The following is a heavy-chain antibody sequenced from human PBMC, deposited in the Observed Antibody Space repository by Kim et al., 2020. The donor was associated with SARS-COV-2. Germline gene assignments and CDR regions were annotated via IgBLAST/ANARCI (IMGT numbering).Heavy chain of an antibody. Sequence: ASVKVSCKASGYTFTSNTMNWVRQAPGQGLEWMGWINPNTGNAAYAQGFAGRFVFSLDTSVSTAYLQISGLKAEDTAVYYCARGMMGVPGYWGQGTLVTVSS. CDR1: GYTFTSNT. CDR3: ARGMMGVPGY. V-gene: IGHV7-4-1*02. J-gene: IGHJ4*02. D-gene: IGHD3-16*01. CDR2: INPNTGNA.